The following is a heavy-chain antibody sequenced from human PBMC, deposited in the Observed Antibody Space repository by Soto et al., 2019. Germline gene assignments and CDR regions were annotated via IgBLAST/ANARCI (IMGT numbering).Heavy chain of an antibody. Sequence: ASVKVSCKASGYTFTSYAMHWVRQAPGQRLEWMGWINAGNGNTKYSQKFQGRVTITRDTSASTAYMELSSLRSEDTAVYYCAAASDTDMDLDFDIWGQGTMVTVSS. CDR2: INAGNGNT. V-gene: IGHV1-3*01. CDR1: GYTFTSYA. J-gene: IGHJ3*02. CDR3: AAASDTDMDLDFDI. D-gene: IGHD5-18*01.